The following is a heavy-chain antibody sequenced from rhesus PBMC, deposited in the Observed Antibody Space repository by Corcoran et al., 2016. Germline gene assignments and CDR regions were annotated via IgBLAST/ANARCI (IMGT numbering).Heavy chain of an antibody. CDR1: GCSFSSYW. V-gene: IGHV4-80*01. Sequence: QVQLQESGPGLVKPSETLSLTCAVSGCSFSSYWWSLIRPPPGKGLEWIGENNGKSGSTNYNPSLKRRVNMSKDASKNQFSRKLSSVTAADTAVYYGASSPFSSGCPDHWGQGVLVTVSS. D-gene: IGHD6-31*01. J-gene: IGHJ4*01. CDR2: NNGKSGST. CDR3: ASSPFSSGCPDH.